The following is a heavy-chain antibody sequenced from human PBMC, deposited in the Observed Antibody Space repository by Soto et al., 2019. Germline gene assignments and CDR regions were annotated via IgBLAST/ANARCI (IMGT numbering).Heavy chain of an antibody. Sequence: GGSLRLSCKGSGYSFTSYWIGWVRQMPGKGLEWMGINYPGDSDTRYRPSFQGQVTISASKSISTAYLQWSSLKASDTAMYYCASGAHPNKFWFDPWGQGTLVTVSS. CDR3: ASGAHPNKFWFDP. V-gene: IGHV5-51*01. CDR2: NYPGDSDT. J-gene: IGHJ5*02. CDR1: GYSFTSYW. D-gene: IGHD2-8*01.